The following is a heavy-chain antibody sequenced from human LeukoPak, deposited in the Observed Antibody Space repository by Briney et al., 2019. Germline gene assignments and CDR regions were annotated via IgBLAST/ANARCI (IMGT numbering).Heavy chain of an antibody. V-gene: IGHV3-7*01. CDR2: IKQDGSEK. D-gene: IGHD6-13*01. Sequence: GGSLRLSCAASGFTFSSYWMSWVRQAPGKGLEWVANIKQDGSEKYYVDSVKGRFTISRDNAKNSLYLQMNSLRAEDTAVYYCAKGSGFPEYSSSWFIDYWGQGTLVTVSS. J-gene: IGHJ4*02. CDR1: GFTFSSYW. CDR3: AKGSGFPEYSSSWFIDY.